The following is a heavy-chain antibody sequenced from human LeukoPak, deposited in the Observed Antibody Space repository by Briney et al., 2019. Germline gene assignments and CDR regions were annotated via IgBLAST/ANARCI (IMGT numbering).Heavy chain of an antibody. D-gene: IGHD3-10*01. CDR1: GFTFSSYS. V-gene: IGHV3-48*01. CDR3: ARDQGNYYGSGSYDY. Sequence: PGGSVRLSCAASGFTFSSYSMNWVRQAPGKGLEWVSYISSSSSTIYYADSVKGRFTISRDNAKNSLYLQMNSLRAEDTAVYYCARDQGNYYGSGSYDYWGQGTLVTVSS. CDR2: ISSSSSTI. J-gene: IGHJ4*02.